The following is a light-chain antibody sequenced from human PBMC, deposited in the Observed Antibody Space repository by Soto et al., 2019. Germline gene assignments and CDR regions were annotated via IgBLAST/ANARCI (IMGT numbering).Light chain of an antibody. CDR2: DVN. CDR3: SSYTSSSTYV. J-gene: IGLJ1*01. V-gene: IGLV2-14*01. Sequence: QSVLTQPASVSGSPGQSIAISCTGTSSDVGGYNYVSWYQQHPGKAHKLMVNDVNDRPSGVSDRFSGSKSGNTASLTFSGLQAEDEADYYCSSYTSSSTYVFGTGTKVTVL. CDR1: SSDVGGYNY.